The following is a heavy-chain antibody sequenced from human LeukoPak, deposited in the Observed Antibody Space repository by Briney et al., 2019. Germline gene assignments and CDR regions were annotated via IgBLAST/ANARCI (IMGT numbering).Heavy chain of an antibody. V-gene: IGHV4-34*01. CDR3: ARGGYYGSGSYYLYYYYYGMDV. J-gene: IGHJ6*02. Sequence: SETLSLTCAVYGGSFSGYYWSWIRQPPGKGLEWIGEINHSGSTNYNPSLKSRVTISVDTSKNQFSLKLSSVTAADTAVYYCARGGYYGSGSYYLYYYYYGMDVWGQGTTVTVYS. CDR1: GGSFSGYY. D-gene: IGHD3-10*01. CDR2: INHSGST.